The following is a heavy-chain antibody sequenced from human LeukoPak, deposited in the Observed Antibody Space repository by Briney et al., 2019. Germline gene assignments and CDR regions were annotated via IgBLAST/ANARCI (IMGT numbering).Heavy chain of an antibody. CDR3: ATDLGLTMIRGVIVH. V-gene: IGHV3-15*01. CDR2: IKSKGDGETT. J-gene: IGHJ4*02. D-gene: IGHD3-10*01. CDR1: GFTFTNAW. Sequence: GGSLRLTCAASGFTFTNAWMTWVRQAPGKGLEWVGRIKSKGDGETTDYAAPVKGRFTMSRDDSKATLYLQMNSLKAEDTAVYYCATDLGLTMIRGVIVHWGQGALVTVSS.